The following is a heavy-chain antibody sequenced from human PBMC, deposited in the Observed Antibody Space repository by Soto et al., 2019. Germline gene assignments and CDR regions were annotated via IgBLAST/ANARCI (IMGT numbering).Heavy chain of an antibody. J-gene: IGHJ4*01. CDR2: IYDSGST. Sequence: SETLSLTCSVSGDSLKNHYCAWIRHSPGKGLEWIGNIYDSGSTNYSPALKSRVSMSVDTSKNLFSLKMNSVTAADTAVYYCVHHGGDPYYHDFWGQGILVTVSS. CDR1: GDSLKNHY. CDR3: VHHGGDPYYHDF. V-gene: IGHV4-59*11. D-gene: IGHD4-17*01.